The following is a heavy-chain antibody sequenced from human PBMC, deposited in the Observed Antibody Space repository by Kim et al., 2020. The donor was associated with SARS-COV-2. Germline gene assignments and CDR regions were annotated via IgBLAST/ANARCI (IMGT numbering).Heavy chain of an antibody. Sequence: GGSLRLSCVASGFIFSDHYMDWVRQAPGKGLEWVGRTRNKANSYTTEYAASVRGRFTISRDDSKNSLYLQMNSRKAEDTAVYYCTRSSTGWSNWFDPWGQGTLVTVSS. V-gene: IGHV3-72*01. D-gene: IGHD2-2*01. CDR2: TRNKANSYTT. J-gene: IGHJ5*02. CDR1: GFIFSDHY. CDR3: TRSSTGWSNWFDP.